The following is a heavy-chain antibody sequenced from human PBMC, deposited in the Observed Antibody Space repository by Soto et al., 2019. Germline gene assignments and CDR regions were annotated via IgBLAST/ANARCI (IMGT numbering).Heavy chain of an antibody. V-gene: IGHV4-34*01. J-gene: IGHJ4*02. Sequence: PSETLSLTCAVYGGSFSDDYWSWIRQPPGKGLEWIGEINHSGSTNYNPSLMGRVTISVDTSKNQFSLNLSSVTAADTAVYYCAGGVSGWYADYWGQGTLVTVSS. CDR1: GGSFSDDY. CDR2: INHSGST. D-gene: IGHD6-19*01. CDR3: AGGVSGWYADY.